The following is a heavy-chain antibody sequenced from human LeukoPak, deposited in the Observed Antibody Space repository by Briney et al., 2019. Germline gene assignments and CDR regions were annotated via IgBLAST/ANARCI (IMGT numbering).Heavy chain of an antibody. CDR2: ISSSSSSYI. V-gene: IGHV3-21*01. D-gene: IGHD3-10*01. CDR3: ARDIRGSGAGGFDY. CDR1: GFTFSSYS. J-gene: IGHJ4*02. Sequence: GGSLRLSCAASGFTFSSYSMNWVRQAPGKGLEWVPSISSSSSSYIYYADSVKGRFTISRDNAKNSLYLQMNSLRAEDTAVYYCARDIRGSGAGGFDYWGQGTLVTVSS.